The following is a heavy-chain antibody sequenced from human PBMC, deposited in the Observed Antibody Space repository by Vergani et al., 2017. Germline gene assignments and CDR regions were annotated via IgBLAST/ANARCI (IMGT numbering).Heavy chain of an antibody. CDR3: ARGGKGIIMVVPSTHL. CDR1: GFSFGNYA. Sequence: QVKLEESGGGVVQPGRSLRLSCAASGFSFGNYAMHWVRQAPGKGLEWVAVISYDGTEKKYADSVNGRFTISRDNSKKMMFLQMNSLRVEDTAVYYCARGGKGIIMVVPSTHLWGQGTQVSVS. J-gene: IGHJ4*02. CDR2: ISYDGTEK. D-gene: IGHD2-15*01. V-gene: IGHV3-30-3*01.